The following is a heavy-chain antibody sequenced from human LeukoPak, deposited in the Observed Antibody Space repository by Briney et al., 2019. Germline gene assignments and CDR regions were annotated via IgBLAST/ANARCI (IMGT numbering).Heavy chain of an antibody. J-gene: IGHJ4*02. V-gene: IGHV3-30*18. CDR3: AKSQGSGWDKNYFDY. CDR1: GGSISSSS. Sequence: LSLTCTVSGGSISSSSYYWGWIRQPPGKGLEWVAVISYDGSNKYYADSVKGRFTISRDNSKNTLYLQMNSLRAEDTAVYYCAKSQGSGWDKNYFDYWGQGTLVTVSS. CDR2: ISYDGSNK. D-gene: IGHD6-19*01.